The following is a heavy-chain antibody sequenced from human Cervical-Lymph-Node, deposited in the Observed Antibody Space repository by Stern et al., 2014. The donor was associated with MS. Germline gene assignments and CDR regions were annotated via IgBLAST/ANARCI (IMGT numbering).Heavy chain of an antibody. J-gene: IGHJ4*02. CDR3: ARERGATGY. Sequence: QVQLQESGPGLVKPSQTLSLTCTVSGGSISSGSYYWSWIRQPAGKGLEWIGRIYTSGSTNYNPSLKRRVTISVDTSKNHFSLELSSVTAADTAVYYCARERGATGYWGQGTLVTVSS. D-gene: IGHD1-26*01. V-gene: IGHV4-61*02. CDR2: IYTSGST. CDR1: GGSISSGSYY.